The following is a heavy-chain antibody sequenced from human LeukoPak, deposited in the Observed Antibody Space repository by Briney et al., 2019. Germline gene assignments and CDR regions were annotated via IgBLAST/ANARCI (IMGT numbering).Heavy chain of an antibody. CDR2: IYSGGST. CDR1: ELIVSSNH. CDR3: ATHIAAAGTQGY. D-gene: IGHD6-13*01. J-gene: IGHJ4*02. Sequence: GGSLRLSCAASELIVSSNHMSWVRQAPGKGLEWVSIIYSGGSTYYADSVKGRFTISRDNSKNTLYLQMNSLRAEDTAVYYCATHIAAAGTQGYWGQGTLVTVSS. V-gene: IGHV3-53*01.